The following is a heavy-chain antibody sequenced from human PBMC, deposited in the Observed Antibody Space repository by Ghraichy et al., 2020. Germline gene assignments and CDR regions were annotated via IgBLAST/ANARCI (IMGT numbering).Heavy chain of an antibody. D-gene: IGHD3-9*01. V-gene: IGHV1-69*13. CDR2: IIPIFGTA. CDR1: GGTFSSYA. Sequence: SVKVSCKASGGTFSSYAISWVRQAPGQGLEWMGGIIPIFGTANYAQKFQGRVTITADESTSTAYMELSSLRSEDTAVYYCASYSRHYDILTGYYNVFDYWGQGTLVTVSS. CDR3: ASYSRHYDILTGYYNVFDY. J-gene: IGHJ4*02.